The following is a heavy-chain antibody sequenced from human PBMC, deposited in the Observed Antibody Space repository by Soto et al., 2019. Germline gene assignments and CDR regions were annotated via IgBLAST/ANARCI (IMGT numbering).Heavy chain of an antibody. J-gene: IGHJ4*02. CDR3: AKATTNGGWFNPFDS. D-gene: IGHD6-19*01. V-gene: IGHV3-23*01. Sequence: GGSLRLSCAASGFTFSSYAMSWVRQAPGKGLEWVSAISGSGTSTYYADSVKGRFTISRDNSRDTLFLQMNSLTADDTAVYYCAKATTNGGWFNPFDSWGQGALVTVSS. CDR1: GFTFSSYA. CDR2: ISGSGTST.